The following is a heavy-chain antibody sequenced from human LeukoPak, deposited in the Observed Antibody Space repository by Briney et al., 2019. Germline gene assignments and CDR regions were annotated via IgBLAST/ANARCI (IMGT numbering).Heavy chain of an antibody. Sequence: GGSLRLSCAASGFIVSSNYMSWVRQAPGKGLEWVSVIYSGGSTYYADSVKGRFTISRDSSKNTLYLQMNSLRAEDTAVYYCARDAKRYDILTGYYKGYGMDVWGQGTTVTVSS. J-gene: IGHJ6*02. CDR2: IYSGGST. V-gene: IGHV3-53*01. D-gene: IGHD3-9*01. CDR3: ARDAKRYDILTGYYKGYGMDV. CDR1: GFIVSSNY.